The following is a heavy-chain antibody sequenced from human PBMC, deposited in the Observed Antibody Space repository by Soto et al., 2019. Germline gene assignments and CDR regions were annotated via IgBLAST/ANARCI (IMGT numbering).Heavy chain of an antibody. V-gene: IGHV4-61*01. CDR3: MKAHESGDFLGMSV. CDR1: GGSVSTGMKY. J-gene: IGHJ6*02. Sequence: PSETLSLTCTVSGGSVSTGMKYWGWVRQPPGKALEFIGYMYKTGETLLNSSLKSRVTLSMETSKNQFSLTLSSVTAAYTAVYFCMKAHESGDFLGMSVWGPGTTVTVSS. D-gene: IGHD2-21*02. CDR2: MYKTGET.